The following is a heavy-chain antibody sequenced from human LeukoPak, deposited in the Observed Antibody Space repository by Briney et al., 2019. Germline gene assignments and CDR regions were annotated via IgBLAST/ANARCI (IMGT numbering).Heavy chain of an antibody. CDR2: IKTDGSIT. CDR3: ARDGDAPMTDFDY. Sequence: PGGSLRLSCAASGFTFSSYWMCWVRQDPGKGLAWVSCIKTDGSITAYAGSVKGRFTISRDNAKSTLYLQMNSLRADDTAVYYCARDGDAPMTDFDYWGQGTLVTVSS. CDR1: GFTFSSYW. V-gene: IGHV3-74*01. J-gene: IGHJ4*02. D-gene: IGHD2-21*02.